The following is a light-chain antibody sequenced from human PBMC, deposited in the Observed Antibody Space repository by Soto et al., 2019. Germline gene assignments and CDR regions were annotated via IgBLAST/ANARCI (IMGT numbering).Light chain of an antibody. J-gene: IGLJ2*01. Sequence: QSVLTQPASVSGSPGQSITISCTGTSSDVGGYNHVSWYQQYPGKAPKLMIYDVSNRPSGVSNRFSGSKSGNTASLTISGLQAEDEADYYCCSFTSNSTLVFGGGTKVTVL. CDR1: SSDVGGYNH. V-gene: IGLV2-14*01. CDR2: DVS. CDR3: CSFTSNSTLV.